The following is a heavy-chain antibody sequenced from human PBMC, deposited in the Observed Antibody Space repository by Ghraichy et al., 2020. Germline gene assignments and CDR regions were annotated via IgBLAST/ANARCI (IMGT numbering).Heavy chain of an antibody. V-gene: IGHV6-1*01. Sequence: SQTLSLTCVISGDSVSSNNAIWNWIRQSPSRGLEWLGRTYYRSKWYNESAVSLKSRVIINADTSKNQFSLQLNSVTPEDTAVYYCVRVGAGSTATLFYSWGQGTLVTVSS. CDR1: GDSVSSNNAI. D-gene: IGHD1-7*01. CDR2: TYYRSKWYN. CDR3: VRVGAGSTATLFYS. J-gene: IGHJ4*02.